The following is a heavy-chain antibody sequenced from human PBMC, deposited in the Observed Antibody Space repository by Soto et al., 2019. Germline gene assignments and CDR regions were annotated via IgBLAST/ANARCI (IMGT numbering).Heavy chain of an antibody. D-gene: IGHD3-22*01. CDR2: IYYSGST. CDR3: ARDYYDSSGSFDI. CDR1: GGSISSGGYY. J-gene: IGHJ3*02. Sequence: SETLSLTCTVSGGSISSGGYYWSWIRQHPGKGLEWIGYIYYSGSTNYNPSLKSRVTISVDTSKNQFSLKLSSVTAADTAVCYCARDYYDSSGSFDIWGQGTMVTVSS. V-gene: IGHV4-31*03.